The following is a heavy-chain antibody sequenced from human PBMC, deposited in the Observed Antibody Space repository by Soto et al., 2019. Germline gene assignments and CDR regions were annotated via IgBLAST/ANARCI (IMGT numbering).Heavy chain of an antibody. J-gene: IGHJ6*02. Sequence: GGSLRLSCAASGFTFSGSAMHWVRQDSGKGLEWVGRIRSKANSYATAYAASVKGRFTISRDDSKNTAYLQMNSLKTEDTAVYYCTRQDYYGSGSHHYYYYGMDVWGQGTTVTVSS. V-gene: IGHV3-73*01. CDR3: TRQDYYGSGSHHYYYYGMDV. CDR1: GFTFSGSA. CDR2: IRSKANSYAT. D-gene: IGHD3-10*01.